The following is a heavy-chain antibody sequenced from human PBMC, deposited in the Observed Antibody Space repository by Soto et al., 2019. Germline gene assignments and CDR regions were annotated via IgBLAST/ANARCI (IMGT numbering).Heavy chain of an antibody. Sequence: ASVKVSCKASGYTFTSYGISWVRQAPGQGLEWMGWISAYNGNTNYAQKLQGRVTMTTDTSTSTAYMELRSLRSDDTAVYYCARDQGYSGSYLGGVKPKIEGPYGMDVWGQGTTVTVSS. CDR3: ARDQGYSGSYLGGVKPKIEGPYGMDV. CDR2: ISAYNGNT. V-gene: IGHV1-18*01. J-gene: IGHJ6*02. CDR1: GYTFTSYG. D-gene: IGHD1-26*01.